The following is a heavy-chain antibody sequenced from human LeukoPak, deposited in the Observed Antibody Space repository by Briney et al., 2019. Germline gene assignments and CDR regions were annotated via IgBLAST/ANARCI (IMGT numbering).Heavy chain of an antibody. CDR3: ARCQSKYFYDRGGFDI. CDR2: IYYSGST. V-gene: IGHV4-59*01. D-gene: IGHD3-22*01. Sequence: PSETLSLTCTVSGGSISRYYWSWIRQPPGKGLEWIGYIYYSGSTNYRPSLKSRATISVDTSRNQFSLRLSSVTAADTAVYYCARCQSKYFYDRGGFDIWGQGTMVTVSS. J-gene: IGHJ3*02. CDR1: GGSISRYY.